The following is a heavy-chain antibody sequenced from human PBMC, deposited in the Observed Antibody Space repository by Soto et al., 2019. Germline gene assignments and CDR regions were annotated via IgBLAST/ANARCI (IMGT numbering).Heavy chain of an antibody. D-gene: IGHD1-26*01. V-gene: IGHV3-72*01. J-gene: IGHJ4*02. Sequence: GGSLRLSCAGSGFTFSNYYMDWVRQAPGKGLEWVGLIRNKGKGYSTEYAASVRGRFSILRDDSKNSVYLQMNSLKTEDTAVYYCVDCGSSALDGWGQGT. CDR2: IRNKGKGYST. CDR1: GFTFSNYY. CDR3: VDCGSSALDG.